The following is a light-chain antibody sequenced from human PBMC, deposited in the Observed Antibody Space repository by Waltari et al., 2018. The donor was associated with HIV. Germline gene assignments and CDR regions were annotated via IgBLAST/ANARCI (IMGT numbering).Light chain of an antibody. J-gene: IGLJ2*01. CDR1: SSDVGFYNF. CDR2: GVS. V-gene: IGLV2-11*01. CDR3: AAWGDSPSGVV. Sequence: QSALTQPRSVSGSPGQSVTISCTGTSSDVGFYNFVSWYQHHPGKAPRLLIYGVSQRPSGVPDRFSGSKSGTTASLTISGLQAEDEAHYYCAAWGDSPSGVVFGGGTKLTVL.